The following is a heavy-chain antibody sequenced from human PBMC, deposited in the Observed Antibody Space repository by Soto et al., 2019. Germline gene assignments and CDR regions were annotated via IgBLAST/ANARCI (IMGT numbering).Heavy chain of an antibody. V-gene: IGHV3-15*01. D-gene: IGHD1-1*01. CDR3: TTDRYTTWDHGY. CDR2: IKSKSYGGTI. CDR1: GFTFSNAW. Sequence: EVQLVESGGDLVKAGGSLRLSCVASGFTFSNAWMTWVRQVPGKGPEWVGRIKSKSYGGTIDYAAPMKGRFTNSRDDSRNTLFLQMNSLKIEDTAVYSCTTDRYTTWDHGYWGQGTLVTVSA. J-gene: IGHJ4*02.